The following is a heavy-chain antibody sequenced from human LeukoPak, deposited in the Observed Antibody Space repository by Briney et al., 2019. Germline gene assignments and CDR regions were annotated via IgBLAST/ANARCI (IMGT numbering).Heavy chain of an antibody. V-gene: IGHV3-66*01. CDR1: GFTFGDYA. D-gene: IGHD4-23*01. Sequence: PGRSLRLSCTASGFTFGDYAMSWFRQAPGKGLEWVSIIYRVGSTFYADSVEGRFTISRDNSKNTLYLQMNSLRVEDTAIYYCARDGGNNSWYGMDVWGQGTTVTVSS. CDR2: IYRVGST. J-gene: IGHJ6*02. CDR3: ARDGGNNSWYGMDV.